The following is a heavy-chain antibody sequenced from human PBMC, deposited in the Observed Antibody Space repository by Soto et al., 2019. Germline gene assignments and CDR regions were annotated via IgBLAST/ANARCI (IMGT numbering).Heavy chain of an antibody. Sequence: GGSLRLSCAASGFTFDDYAMHWVRQAPGKGLEWVSGISWNSGSIGYADLVKGRLTTCRDNAKNSLYLQMNSLRAEETALYYCAKDMRGGYYYYGMDVWGQGTTVTVSS. CDR1: GFTFDDYA. J-gene: IGHJ6*02. V-gene: IGHV3-9*01. CDR2: ISWNSGSI. D-gene: IGHD3-16*01. CDR3: AKDMRGGYYYYGMDV.